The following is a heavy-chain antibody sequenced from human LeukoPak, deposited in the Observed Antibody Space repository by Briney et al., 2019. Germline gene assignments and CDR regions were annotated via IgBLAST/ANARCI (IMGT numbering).Heavy chain of an antibody. D-gene: IGHD3-22*01. J-gene: IGHJ5*02. Sequence: SETLSLTCTVSGGSISSYYWSWIRQPPGKGLEWIGYIYYSGCTNYNPSLKSRVTISVDTSKNQFSLKLSSVTAADAAVYYCARRAQGYYDSSGYLNWFDPWGQGTLVTVSS. CDR3: ARRAQGYYDSSGYLNWFDP. V-gene: IGHV4-59*08. CDR2: IYYSGCT. CDR1: GGSISSYY.